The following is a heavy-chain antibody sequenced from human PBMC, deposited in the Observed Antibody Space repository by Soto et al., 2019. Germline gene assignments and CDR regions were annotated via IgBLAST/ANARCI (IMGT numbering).Heavy chain of an antibody. CDR2: TTDYNGNT. D-gene: IGHD3-3*01. CDR1: GYTFTSYG. V-gene: IGHV1-18*01. Sequence: GSGKVSFNACGYTFTSYGISWVRQAPGQGLEWMGWTTDYNGNTNYAQKLQGRVTMTTDTSTSTAYMELRSLRSDDTAVYYCARGPGRMNYDFWGGYYSLYYYYGMDVWGQGTTVTVSS. J-gene: IGHJ6*01. CDR3: ARGPGRMNYDFWGGYYSLYYYYGMDV.